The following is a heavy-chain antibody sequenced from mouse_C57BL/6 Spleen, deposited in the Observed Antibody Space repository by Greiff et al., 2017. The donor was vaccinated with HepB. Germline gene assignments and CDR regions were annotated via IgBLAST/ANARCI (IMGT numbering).Heavy chain of an antibody. J-gene: IGHJ2*01. V-gene: IGHV1-54*01. CDR3: AREGNYGRFFDY. D-gene: IGHD1-1*02. Sequence: LQESGAELVRPGTSVKVSCKASGYAFTNYLIEWVKQRPGQGLEWIGVINPGSGGTNYNEKFKGKATLTADKSSSTAYMQLSSLTSEDSAVYFCAREGNYGRFFDYWGQGTTLTVSS. CDR1: GYAFTNYL. CDR2: INPGSGGT.